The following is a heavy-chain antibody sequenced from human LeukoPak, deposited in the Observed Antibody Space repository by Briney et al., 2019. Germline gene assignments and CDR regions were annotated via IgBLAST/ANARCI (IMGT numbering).Heavy chain of an antibody. V-gene: IGHV4-30-4*01. CDR3: ARLYDSSGTTPYYFDY. J-gene: IGHJ4*02. CDR1: GGSISSGDYY. CDR2: IYYSGST. Sequence: SETLSLTCTVSGGSISSGDYYWSWIRQPPGQGLEWIGYIYYSGSTYYNPSLKSRVTISVDTSKNQFSLKLSSVTAADTAVYYCARLYDSSGTTPYYFDYWGQGTLVTVSS. D-gene: IGHD3-22*01.